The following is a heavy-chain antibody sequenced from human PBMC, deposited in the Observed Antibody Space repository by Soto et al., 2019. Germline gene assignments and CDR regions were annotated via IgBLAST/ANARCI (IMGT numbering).Heavy chain of an antibody. CDR3: AGQWAAGYGAFDP. D-gene: IGHD3-9*01. Sequence: QVKLQESGPGLVKPSGTLSLTCAVSGGSINSNRWWTWVRQAPGEGLEWIGEIHDGGTTNYNLSLKSRVTLSIDESKNQFSLDMKSVSAADTAVYYCAGQWAAGYGAFDPWGQGILVTVSS. CDR1: GGSINSNRW. J-gene: IGHJ5*02. V-gene: IGHV4-4*02. CDR2: IHDGGTT.